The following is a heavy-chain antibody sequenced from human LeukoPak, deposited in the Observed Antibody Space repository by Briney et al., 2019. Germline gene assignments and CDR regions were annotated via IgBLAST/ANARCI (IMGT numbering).Heavy chain of an antibody. Sequence: GGSLRLSCAPSVFTLCVDYISRVCQAPGQGLEWVCVSDRGGDTYYADSVKGRFTISKCNYKNTVYLDMNTRRCSDTPLYHCATHQLKGDSPYGMWGQGTMVTVSS. J-gene: IGHJ3*02. D-gene: IGHD2-21*02. V-gene: IGHV3-53*01. CDR1: VFTLCVDY. CDR2: SDRGGDT. CDR3: ATHQLKGDSPYGM.